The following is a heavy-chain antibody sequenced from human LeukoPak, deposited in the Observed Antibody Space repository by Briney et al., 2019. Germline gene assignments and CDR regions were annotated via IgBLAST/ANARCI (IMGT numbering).Heavy chain of an antibody. CDR3: ARDRRSKYCTNGVCYPGDY. Sequence: PGGSLRLSCAASGFTFSSYAMHWVRQAPGKGLEWVAVISYDGSNKYYADSVKGRFTISRDNSKNTLYLQMNSLRAEDTAVYYCARDRRSKYCTNGVCYPGDYWGQGTLVTVSP. CDR2: ISYDGSNK. J-gene: IGHJ4*02. D-gene: IGHD2-8*01. CDR1: GFTFSSYA. V-gene: IGHV3-30*04.